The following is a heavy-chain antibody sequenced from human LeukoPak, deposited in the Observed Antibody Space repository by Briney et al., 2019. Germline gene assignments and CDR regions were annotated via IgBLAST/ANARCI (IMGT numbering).Heavy chain of an antibody. CDR3: ARRGCSSTSCYNNWFDP. CDR1: GYTFTSYD. V-gene: IGHV1-8*03. D-gene: IGHD2-2*02. J-gene: IGHJ5*02. CDR2: MNPNSGNT. Sequence: ASVKVSCKASGYTFTSYDINWMRQATGQGLEWMGWMNPNSGNTGYAQKFQGRVTITRNTSISTAYMELSSLRSEDTAVYYCARRGCSSTSCYNNWFDPWGQGTLVTVSS.